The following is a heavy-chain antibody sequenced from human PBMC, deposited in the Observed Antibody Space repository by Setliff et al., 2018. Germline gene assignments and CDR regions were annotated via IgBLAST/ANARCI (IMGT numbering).Heavy chain of an antibody. CDR1: GFTFSTYS. CDR2: SSSRSNTI. Sequence: PGGSLRLSCAASGFTFSTYSINWVRQAPGKGLEWIAYSSSRSNTIYYAGSVKGRFTISRDNAKNSLYLQLNSLRAEDTAVYYCATNPRKGRSGGYYYDDPYYYYMDVWGKGTTVTVSS. J-gene: IGHJ6*03. D-gene: IGHD3-22*01. V-gene: IGHV3-48*01. CDR3: ATNPRKGRSGGYYYDDPYYYYMDV.